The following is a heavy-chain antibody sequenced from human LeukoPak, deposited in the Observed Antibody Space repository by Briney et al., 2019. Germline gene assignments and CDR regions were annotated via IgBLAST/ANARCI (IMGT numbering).Heavy chain of an antibody. CDR3: ARKKYSSSFYFDY. J-gene: IGHJ4*02. CDR1: GFTVSSNC. Sequence: GGSLRLSCAASGFTVSSNCMSWVRQAPGKGLEWVSVIYSGGSTYYADSVKGRFTISRDNSKNTLYLQMNSLRAEDTAVYYCARKKYSSSFYFDYWGQGTLVTVSS. CDR2: IYSGGST. D-gene: IGHD6-6*01. V-gene: IGHV3-53*01.